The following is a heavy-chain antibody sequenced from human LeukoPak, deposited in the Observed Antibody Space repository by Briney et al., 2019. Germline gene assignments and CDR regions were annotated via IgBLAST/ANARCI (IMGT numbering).Heavy chain of an antibody. CDR3: ARGNTGTGDY. CDR2: IKEDGSDY. J-gene: IGHJ4*02. V-gene: IGHV3-7*03. D-gene: IGHD1/OR15-1a*01. CDR1: TFTFSNYW. Sequence: PGGSLRLSCAASTFTFSNYWMSWVRQAPGKGLGWVANIKEDGSDYYYVGSVKGRFTISRDNAKNSLYLQMNSLRADDTAVYYCARGNTGTGDYWGQGTLVTVSS.